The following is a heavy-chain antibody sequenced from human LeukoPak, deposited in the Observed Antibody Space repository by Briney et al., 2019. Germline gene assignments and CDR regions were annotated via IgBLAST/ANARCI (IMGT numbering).Heavy chain of an antibody. V-gene: IGHV1-8*01. Sequence: ASVKVSCKASGYTFTSYDVNWVRQATGQGLEWMGWMNPNSGNTGYAQKFQGRVTMTRNTSISTAYMELSSLRSEDTAVYYCARGRWELSDDAFDIWGQGTMVTVSS. CDR2: MNPNSGNT. CDR3: ARGRWELSDDAFDI. J-gene: IGHJ3*02. D-gene: IGHD1-26*01. CDR1: GYTFTSYD.